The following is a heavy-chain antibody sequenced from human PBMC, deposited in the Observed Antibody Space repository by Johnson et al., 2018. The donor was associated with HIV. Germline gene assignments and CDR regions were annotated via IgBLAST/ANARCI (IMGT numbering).Heavy chain of an antibody. J-gene: IGHJ3*02. CDR2: ISVSGGSI. CDR1: GFTFSNFA. Sequence: VQVLESGGGLVQPGGSLRLSCAASGFTFSNFAITWVRQAQGKGLEWVSAISVSGGSIYYADSVKGRFPISRDNSKNTLYLQMNSLKAEDTALYYCARGGYCRSTNCYRGNAFDIWGPGTMVTVSS. D-gene: IGHD2-2*01. V-gene: IGHV3-23*01. CDR3: ARGGYCRSTNCYRGNAFDI.